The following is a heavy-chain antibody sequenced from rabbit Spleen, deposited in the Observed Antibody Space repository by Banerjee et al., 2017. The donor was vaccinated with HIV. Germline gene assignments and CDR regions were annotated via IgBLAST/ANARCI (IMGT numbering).Heavy chain of an antibody. V-gene: IGHV1S40*01. CDR2: IDTISGIT. D-gene: IGHD4-2*01. Sequence: QSLEESGGDLVKPGASLTLTCTASGFSFSSNYWICWVRQAPGKGLELIACIDTISGITYYASWAKGRFTISKTSSTTVTLQMTSLTAADTATYFCARGLFNYADEDLWGPGTLVTVS. CDR1: GFSFSSNYW. J-gene: IGHJ4*01. CDR3: ARGLFNYADEDL.